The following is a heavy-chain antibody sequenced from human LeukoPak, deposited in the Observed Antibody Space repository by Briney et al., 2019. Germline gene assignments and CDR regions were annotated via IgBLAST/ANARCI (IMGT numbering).Heavy chain of an antibody. Sequence: ASVKVSCKASGGTFSSYAISWVRQAPGQGLEWMGGIIPIFGTASYAQKFQGRVTITADESTSTAYMELSSLRSEDTAVYYCARDLHDSSGYLFSSWGQGTLVTVSS. CDR2: IIPIFGTA. J-gene: IGHJ5*02. V-gene: IGHV1-69*13. CDR3: ARDLHDSSGYLFSS. D-gene: IGHD3-22*01. CDR1: GGTFSSYA.